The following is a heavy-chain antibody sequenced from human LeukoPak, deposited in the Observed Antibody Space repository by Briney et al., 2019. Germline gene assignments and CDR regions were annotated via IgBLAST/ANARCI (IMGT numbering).Heavy chain of an antibody. CDR3: ARKATHSSSQDFDY. V-gene: IGHV1-69*13. CDR2: IIPIFGTA. CDR1: GGTFSSYA. Sequence: ASVKVSCKASGGTFSSYAISWVRQAPGQGLEWRGGIIPIFGTANYAQKFQGRVTITADESTSTAYMELSSLRSEDTAVYYCARKATHSSSQDFDYSGPGTLVTPSS. D-gene: IGHD6-13*01. J-gene: IGHJ4*02.